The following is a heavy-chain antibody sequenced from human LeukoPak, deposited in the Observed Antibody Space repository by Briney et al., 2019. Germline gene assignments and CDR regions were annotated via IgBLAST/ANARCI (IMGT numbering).Heavy chain of an antibody. CDR3: ARTTSLTASGYGY. Sequence: ASVKVSCKTSGYTFTTYHINWVRQATGQGLEWLGWMNPYSGDRGYAQKFQGRLSITSDTSISTAYMELSSLRSDDTAVYFCARTTSLTASGYGYWGQGTLVTVSS. D-gene: IGHD4-17*01. J-gene: IGHJ4*02. CDR1: GYTFTTYH. CDR2: MNPYSGDR. V-gene: IGHV1-8*03.